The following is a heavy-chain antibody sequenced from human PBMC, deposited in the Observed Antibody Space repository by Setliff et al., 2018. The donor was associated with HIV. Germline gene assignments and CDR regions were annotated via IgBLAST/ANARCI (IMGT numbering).Heavy chain of an antibody. D-gene: IGHD6-13*01. CDR1: GGSISSGSYY. CDR2: IYTSGST. CDR3: ARVARGGHSSRWYYFDY. V-gene: IGHV4-61*02. J-gene: IGHJ4*02. Sequence: SETLPLTCTVSGGSISSGSYYWSWIRQPAGKGLEWIGRIYTSGSTKYNPSLKSRVTISVDTSKNQFSLKVSSVTAADTAVYYCARVARGGHSSRWYYFDYWGQGTLVTVSS.